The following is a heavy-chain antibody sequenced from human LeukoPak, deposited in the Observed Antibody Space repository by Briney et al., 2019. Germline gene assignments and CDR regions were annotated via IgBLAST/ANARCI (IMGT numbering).Heavy chain of an antibody. J-gene: IGHJ6*03. Sequence: PSETLSLTCTVSGGSISSYYWSWVRQPPGKGLEWIGYIYYSGGTNYNPSLKSRVTISVGTSKNQFSLKLSSVTAADTAVYYCARSRQWHYYYMDVWGKGTTVTVSS. CDR2: IYYSGGT. V-gene: IGHV4-59*01. D-gene: IGHD6-19*01. CDR3: ARSRQWHYYYMDV. CDR1: GGSISSYY.